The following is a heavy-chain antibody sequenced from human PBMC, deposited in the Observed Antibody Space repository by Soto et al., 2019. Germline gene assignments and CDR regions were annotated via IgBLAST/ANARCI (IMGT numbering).Heavy chain of an antibody. CDR2: ISTFNGKT. V-gene: IGHV1-18*04. CDR3: ARHRSGWGGVAYDI. Sequence: QVQLVQSGAEVKRPGASVKVSCKASGYTFTNYGLSWVRQAPGQGLEGMGWISTFNGKTNYVRSFQGRITMTTDTSTNTAYMELRGLISDDTALYYCARHRSGWGGVAYDIWGPGTKVTVS. J-gene: IGHJ3*02. CDR1: GYTFTNYG. D-gene: IGHD6-19*01.